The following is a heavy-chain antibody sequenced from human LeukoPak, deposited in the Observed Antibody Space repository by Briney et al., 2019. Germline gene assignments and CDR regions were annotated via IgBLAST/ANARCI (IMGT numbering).Heavy chain of an antibody. CDR3: AKLLGDNPIRWYFDL. V-gene: IGHV3-23*01. J-gene: IGHJ2*01. CDR1: GLTFSNVW. Sequence: GGSLRLSCVVSGLTFSNVWMSWVRQAPGKGLEWASSISERGDYTYYADSVKGRFTISRGTSKNTLHLDLSTLRVDATAIYYCAKLLGDNPIRWYFDLWGRGTLVTVSS. CDR2: ISERGDYT. D-gene: IGHD4/OR15-4a*01.